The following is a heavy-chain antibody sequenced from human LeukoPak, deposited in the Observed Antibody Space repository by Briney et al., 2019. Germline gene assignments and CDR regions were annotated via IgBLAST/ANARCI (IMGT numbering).Heavy chain of an antibody. CDR2: ISGSGGST. CDR3: ATERTGYSSSSFDY. D-gene: IGHD6-13*01. CDR1: GFTLCRFS. V-gene: IGHV3-23*01. Sequence: GGALGLSCGTSGFTLCRFSIGWVRPAPGEGLGGVSAISGSGGSTYYADSVKGRFTISRDNSKNTLYLQMNSLRAEDTAVYYCATERTGYSSSSFDYWGQGTLVTVSS. J-gene: IGHJ4*02.